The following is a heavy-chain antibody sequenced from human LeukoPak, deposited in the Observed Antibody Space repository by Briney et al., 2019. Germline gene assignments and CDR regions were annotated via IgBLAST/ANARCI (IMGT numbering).Heavy chain of an antibody. CDR2: INPNSGNT. CDR3: ASALNYDILTGYLNDAFDI. J-gene: IGHJ3*02. V-gene: IGHV1-8*03. Sequence: ASVKVSCKASGYTFTGYYMHWVRQAPGQGLEWMGWINPNSGNTGYAQKFQGRVTITRNTSISTAYMELSSLRSEDTAVYYCASALNYDILTGYLNDAFDIWGQGTMVTVSS. D-gene: IGHD3-9*01. CDR1: GYTFTGYY.